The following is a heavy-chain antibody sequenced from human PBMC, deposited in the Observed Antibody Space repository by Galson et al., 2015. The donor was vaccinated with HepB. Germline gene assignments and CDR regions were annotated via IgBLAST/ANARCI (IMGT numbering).Heavy chain of an antibody. Sequence: SCKASGGTFSSYAISWVRQAPGQGLEWMGRIIPILGIANYAQKFQGRVTITADKSTSTAYMELSSLRSEDTAVYYCARDVKMTTVTTFAFDIWGQGTMVTVSS. J-gene: IGHJ3*02. V-gene: IGHV1-69*04. CDR1: GGTFSSYA. CDR2: IIPILGIA. CDR3: ARDVKMTTVTTFAFDI. D-gene: IGHD4-11*01.